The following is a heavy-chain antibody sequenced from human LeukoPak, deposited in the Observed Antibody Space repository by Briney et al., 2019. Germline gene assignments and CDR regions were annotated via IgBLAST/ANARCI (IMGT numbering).Heavy chain of an antibody. CDR2: IIPMFGTT. D-gene: IGHD7-27*01. J-gene: IGHJ4*02. Sequence: ASVKVSCKASGGTFTSDPISWVRQAPGQGLEWMGRIIPMFGTTNYAQKFQRGVTITTDESTSTAYMELNSLTSEDTAVYYCARDTGELIYWGQGTLVTGSS. CDR3: ARDTGELIY. CDR1: GGTFTSDP. V-gene: IGHV1-69*05.